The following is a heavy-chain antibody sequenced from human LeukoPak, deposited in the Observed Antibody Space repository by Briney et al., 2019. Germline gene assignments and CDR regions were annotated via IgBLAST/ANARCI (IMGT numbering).Heavy chain of an antibody. V-gene: IGHV1-18*04. CDR2: ISIYNGNT. CDR3: ARDHSSSSQLFDY. Sequence: GASVKVSCKASGYTFTNFGISWVRQAPGQGLEWMGWISIYNGNTSFAQKLQGRVTMTTDTSTTTAYMELRNLRSDDTAVYYCARDHSSSSQLFDYWGQGTLVTVSS. CDR1: GYTFTNFG. D-gene: IGHD6-13*01. J-gene: IGHJ4*02.